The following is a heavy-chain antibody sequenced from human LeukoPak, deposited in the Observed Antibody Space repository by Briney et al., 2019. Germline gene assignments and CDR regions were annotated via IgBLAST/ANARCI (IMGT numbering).Heavy chain of an antibody. CDR1: GGSISSGDYY. V-gene: IGHV4-30-4*01. J-gene: IGHJ3*02. CDR2: IYYSGST. D-gene: IGHD6-13*01. CDR3: ARYRLIAAAGTDAFDI. Sequence: SETLSLTCTVSGGSISSGDYYWSWIRQPPGKGLEWIGYIYYSGSTYYNPSLKSRVTISVDTSKSQFSLKLSSVTAADTAVYYCARYRLIAAAGTDAFDIWGQGTMVTVSS.